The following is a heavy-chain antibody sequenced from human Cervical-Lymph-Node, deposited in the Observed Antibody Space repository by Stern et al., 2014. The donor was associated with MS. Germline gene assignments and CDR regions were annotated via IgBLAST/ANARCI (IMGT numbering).Heavy chain of an antibody. V-gene: IGHV1-69*01. Sequence: VQLAESGAEVTKPGSSAKVSCKASGGTFSSYAISWVRQAPGQGLEWMGGIIPIFSTTNYAQKFQGRVTITADESTSTAYMELSSLRSEDTAVYYCATTRGYSYGNFDYWGQGTLVTVSS. D-gene: IGHD5-18*01. J-gene: IGHJ4*02. CDR2: IIPIFSTT. CDR3: ATTRGYSYGNFDY. CDR1: GGTFSSYA.